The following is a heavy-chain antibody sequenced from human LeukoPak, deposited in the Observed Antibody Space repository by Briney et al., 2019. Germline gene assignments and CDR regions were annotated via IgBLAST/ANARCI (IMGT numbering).Heavy chain of an antibody. CDR1: GYTFTNYH. J-gene: IGHJ3*02. D-gene: IGHD4/OR15-4a*01. Sequence: ASVKVSCKASGYTFTNYHISWVRQAPGQGLEWMGWINPNSGGTNYAQKFQGRVTMTRDTSISTAYMELSRLRSDDTAVYYCARGPLEVHAFDIWGQGTMVTASS. V-gene: IGHV1-2*02. CDR3: ARGPLEVHAFDI. CDR2: INPNSGGT.